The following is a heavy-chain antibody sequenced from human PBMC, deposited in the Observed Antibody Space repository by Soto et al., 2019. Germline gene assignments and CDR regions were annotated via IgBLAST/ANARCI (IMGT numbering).Heavy chain of an antibody. V-gene: IGHV4-39*01. CDR1: GVSLTSSSYY. CDR2: IYYSGTT. Sequence: QLQLQESGPGLVKPSETLSLICSVSGVSLTSSSYYWGWVRQSPGRGLEWIGSIYYSGTTYYNPFLKSRVTVSVDTSNNQFSLKLNSVTAADTALYYCVIPRRVMAGLFEHFQHWGQGALVTVSS. D-gene: IGHD6-19*01. J-gene: IGHJ1*01. CDR3: VIPRRVMAGLFEHFQH.